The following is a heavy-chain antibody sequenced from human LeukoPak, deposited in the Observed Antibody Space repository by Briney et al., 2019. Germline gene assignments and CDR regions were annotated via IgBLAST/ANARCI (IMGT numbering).Heavy chain of an antibody. CDR2: IYYSGST. J-gene: IGHJ4*02. V-gene: IGHV4-61*01. CDR1: GGSVSSGSYY. D-gene: IGHD5-18*01. Sequence: SETLSLTCTVSGGSVSSGSYYWSWIRQPPGKGLEWIGYIYYSGSTNYNPSLKSRVTISVDTSNNQFSLKLSSVTAADTAVYYCARSHTASDYWGQGTLVTVSS. CDR3: ARSHTASDY.